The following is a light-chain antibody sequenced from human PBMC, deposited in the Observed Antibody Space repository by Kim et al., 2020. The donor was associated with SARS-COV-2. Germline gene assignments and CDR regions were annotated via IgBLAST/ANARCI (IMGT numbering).Light chain of an antibody. V-gene: IGLV10-54*01. CDR3: SAWDNSLSAWV. J-gene: IGLJ3*02. CDR1: SNNVRNQG. Sequence: RQTPTLTSTGNSNNVRNQGAAWLQQHQDHPPKLLSYRNNNRPSGISERLSASRSGNTASLTITGLQPEDEADYYCSAWDNSLSAWVFGGGTQLTVL. CDR2: RNN.